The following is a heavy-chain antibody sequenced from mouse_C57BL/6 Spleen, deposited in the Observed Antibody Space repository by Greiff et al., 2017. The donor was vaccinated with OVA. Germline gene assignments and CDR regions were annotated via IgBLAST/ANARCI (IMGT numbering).Heavy chain of an antibody. Sequence: QVQLKESGAELMKPGASVKLSCKATGYTFTGYWIEWVKQRPGHGLEWIGELLPGSGSTNYNEKFKGKATFTADTSSNTAYMQLSSLTTEDSASYYCANYDEGFAYWGQGTLVTVSA. CDR3: ANYDEGFAY. CDR2: LLPGSGST. CDR1: GYTFTGYW. J-gene: IGHJ3*01. D-gene: IGHD2-4*01. V-gene: IGHV1-9*01.